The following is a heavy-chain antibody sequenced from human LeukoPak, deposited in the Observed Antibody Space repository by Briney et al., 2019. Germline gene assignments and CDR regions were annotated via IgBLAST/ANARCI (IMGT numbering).Heavy chain of an antibody. D-gene: IGHD2-2*01. CDR1: GYTFTSYY. CDR3: AREGAYCSSTSCHLQNWFDP. V-gene: IGHV1-18*04. CDR2: ISAYNGNT. J-gene: IGHJ5*02. Sequence: ASVKVSCKASGYTFTSYYMHWVRQAPGQGLEWMGWISAYNGNTNYAQNLQDRVTMTIDTSTSTAYMELRSLRSDDTAVYYCAREGAYCSSTSCHLQNWFDPWGQGTLVTVSS.